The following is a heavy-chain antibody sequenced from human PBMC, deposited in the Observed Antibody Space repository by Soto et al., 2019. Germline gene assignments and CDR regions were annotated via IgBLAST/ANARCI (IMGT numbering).Heavy chain of an antibody. J-gene: IGHJ4*02. CDR3: ARDVQLQSFDY. CDR1: GFTFSNYW. V-gene: IGHV3-74*01. CDR2: INSDGSRT. Sequence: EVQLVESGGGLVQPGGSLRLYCAASGFTFSNYWMHWVRQAPGKGLVWVSRINSDGSRTSYADSVKGRFTISRDNAKNTLYLQMDSLRAEDTAVYYCARDVQLQSFDYWGQGTLVTVSS. D-gene: IGHD5-18*01.